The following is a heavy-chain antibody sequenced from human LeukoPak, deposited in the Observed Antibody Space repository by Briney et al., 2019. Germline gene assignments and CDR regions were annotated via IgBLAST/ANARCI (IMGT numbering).Heavy chain of an antibody. J-gene: IGHJ6*02. CDR2: ISYDGSNK. CDR1: GFTFSSYA. V-gene: IGHV3-30-3*01. D-gene: IGHD4-17*01. CDR3: ATVTDDYYYYGMDV. Sequence: GGSLRLSCAASGFTFSSYAMHWVRQAPGKGLEWVAVISYDGSNKYYADSVKGRFTISRDNSKNTLYLQMNSLRAEDTAVYYCATVTDDYYYYGMDVWGQGTTVTVSS.